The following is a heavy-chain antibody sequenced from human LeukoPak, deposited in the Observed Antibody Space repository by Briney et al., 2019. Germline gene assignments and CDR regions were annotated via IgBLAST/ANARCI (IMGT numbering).Heavy chain of an antibody. D-gene: IGHD3-9*01. CDR2: IYYSGST. J-gene: IGHJ3*02. CDR3: ARPKRYDFLTEPFDI. CDR1: GGSISSSRYY. V-gene: IGHV4-39*01. Sequence: SETLSLTCTVSGGSISSSRYYWGWIRQPPGKGLEWIGSIYYSGSTYYNPSLKSRVTISVDTSKNQFSLKLSSVTAADTAVFYCARPKRYDFLTEPFDIWGQGTMVTVSS.